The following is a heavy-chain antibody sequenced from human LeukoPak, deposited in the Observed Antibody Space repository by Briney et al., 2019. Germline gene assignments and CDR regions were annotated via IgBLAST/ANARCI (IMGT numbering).Heavy chain of an antibody. CDR2: INGDGSRT. CDR1: GFSFSSYW. V-gene: IGHV3-74*01. J-gene: IGHJ4*02. D-gene: IGHD5-24*01. Sequence: QPGGSLRLSCAASGFSFSSYWMHWVRQAPGKGLVWVSRINGDGSRTYYADSVKGRFTISRDNAKNTLHVQMNGLRAEDTAVYYCAREGRWPNWFDYWGQGILVTVSS. CDR3: AREGRWPNWFDY.